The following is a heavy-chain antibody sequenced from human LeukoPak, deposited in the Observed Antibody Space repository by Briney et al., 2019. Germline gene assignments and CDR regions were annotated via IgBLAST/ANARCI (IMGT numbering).Heavy chain of an antibody. J-gene: IGHJ4*02. D-gene: IGHD2-2*01. Sequence: GGSLRLSCAASEFTFSSYAMHWVRQAPGKGLEWVAVISYDGSDKYYADSVKGRFTISRDNSKNTLYLQMNNVRAEDTAVYYCARDSYHLPHALVYWGQGTLVTVSS. CDR3: ARDSYHLPHALVY. CDR1: EFTFSSYA. CDR2: ISYDGSDK. V-gene: IGHV3-30*04.